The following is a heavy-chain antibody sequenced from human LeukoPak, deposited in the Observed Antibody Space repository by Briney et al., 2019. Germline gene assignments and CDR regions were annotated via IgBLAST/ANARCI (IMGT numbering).Heavy chain of an antibody. D-gene: IGHD4-17*01. Sequence: GASVKVSCKASGYTFTSYAMHWVRQAPGQRLEWMGWINAGNGNTKYSQKFQGRVTITRDTSASTAYMELSSLRSEDTAVYYCARAIRPYGDYGYFQHWGQGTLVTVSS. CDR1: GYTFTSYA. V-gene: IGHV1-3*01. CDR3: ARAIRPYGDYGYFQH. CDR2: INAGNGNT. J-gene: IGHJ1*01.